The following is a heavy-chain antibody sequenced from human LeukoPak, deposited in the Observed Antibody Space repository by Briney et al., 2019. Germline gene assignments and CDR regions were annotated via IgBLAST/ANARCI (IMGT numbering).Heavy chain of an antibody. J-gene: IGHJ4*02. CDR3: ASDIAANTFDY. Sequence: ASVKVSCKASGYTFTGYYMHWVRQAPGQGLEWMGWINPNRGGTHYAQKLQGRCTMTRDTSISTAYMEVSRLGSADTAVYYCASDIAANTFDYWGQGTLVTVSS. CDR2: INPNRGGT. V-gene: IGHV1-2*02. D-gene: IGHD6-13*01. CDR1: GYTFTGYY.